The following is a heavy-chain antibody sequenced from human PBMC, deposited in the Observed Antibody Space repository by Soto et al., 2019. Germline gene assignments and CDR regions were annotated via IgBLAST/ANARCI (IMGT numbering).Heavy chain of an antibody. CDR2: ISGSGGRT. Sequence: EVQLLESGGGLVQPGGSLRLSCAASGFTFSSYAMSWVRQAPGKGLEWVSAISGSGGRTYYGDSVKGRFTISRDNSKNTLYLQLNSLRAEDTAVYYCAKDQSPNRANWFDPWGQGTLVTVSS. CDR3: AKDQSPNRANWFDP. CDR1: GFTFSSYA. V-gene: IGHV3-23*01. J-gene: IGHJ5*02.